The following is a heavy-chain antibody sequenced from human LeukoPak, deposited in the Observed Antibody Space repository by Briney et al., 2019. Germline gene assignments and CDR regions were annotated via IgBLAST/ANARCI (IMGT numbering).Heavy chain of an antibody. D-gene: IGHD6-25*01. CDR3: TTRRQDGC. V-gene: IGHV3-15*01. CDR1: GFTSSDAW. CDR2: IKSKIDGGTI. Sequence: GSLILSCVASGFTSSDAWMSWVRPAPGKGLEWVGRIKSKIDGGTIDYGAPVKGRFTISRDDSRNTLYLQMNSLKTEDTAVYYCTTRRQDGCWGQGTLVTVS. J-gene: IGHJ4*02.